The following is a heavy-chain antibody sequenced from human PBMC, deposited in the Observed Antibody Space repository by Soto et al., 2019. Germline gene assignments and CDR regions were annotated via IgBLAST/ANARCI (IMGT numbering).Heavy chain of an antibody. V-gene: IGHV3-23*01. D-gene: IGHD2-15*01. J-gene: IGHJ4*02. Sequence: PGGSLRLSCAASGFTFSIYAMNWVRQAPGKGLEWVSVTSGSGGSTYYADSVKGRFTISRDNSKNTLYLQMNSLRAEDTAVYYCAVLFCSHPTCYSFSSHLDYWGQGTLVTVSS. CDR3: AVLFCSHPTCYSFSSHLDY. CDR1: GFTFSIYA. CDR2: TSGSGGST.